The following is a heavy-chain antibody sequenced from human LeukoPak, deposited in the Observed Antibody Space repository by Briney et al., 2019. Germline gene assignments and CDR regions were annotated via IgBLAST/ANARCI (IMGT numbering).Heavy chain of an antibody. CDR3: ATESHYYDSSGPTPSWFDP. J-gene: IGHJ5*02. Sequence: ASVKVSWKVSGYTLTELSMHWVRQAPGKGLEWMGGFDPEDGETIYAQKFQGRVTMTEDTSTDTAYMELSSLRSEDTAVYYCATESHYYDSSGPTPSWFDPWGQGTLVTVSS. CDR2: FDPEDGET. CDR1: GYTLTELS. D-gene: IGHD3-22*01. V-gene: IGHV1-24*01.